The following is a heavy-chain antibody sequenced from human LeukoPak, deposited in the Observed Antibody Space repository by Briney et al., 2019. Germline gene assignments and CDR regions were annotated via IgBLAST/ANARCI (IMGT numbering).Heavy chain of an antibody. J-gene: IGHJ4*02. D-gene: IGHD2-2*01. CDR2: INSDGSIT. CDR1: GFTFSSYW. Sequence: PGGSLRLSCAASGFTFSSYWTHWVRQAPGKGLVWVSRINSDGSITTYADSVRGRFTISRDNAKSTLYLQMNSLRAEDTAVYYCASSTQISKYADYWGQGALVTVSS. CDR3: ASSTQISKYADY. V-gene: IGHV3-74*01.